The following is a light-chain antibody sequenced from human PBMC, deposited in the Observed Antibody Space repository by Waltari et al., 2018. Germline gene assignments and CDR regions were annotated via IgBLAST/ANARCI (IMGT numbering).Light chain of an antibody. CDR3: QTGVHGTWV. J-gene: IGLJ3*02. CDR2: VNRDGSH. Sequence: QLVLTQSPSASASLGASVKLTCTLSSGHSTNVIAWLQQRPETCSRYLMQVNRDGSHNTGDEIPGRFSGSSFWAERYLTISSLQSEDEADYDCQTGVHGTWVFGGGTKLTVL. V-gene: IGLV4-69*01. CDR1: SGHSTNV.